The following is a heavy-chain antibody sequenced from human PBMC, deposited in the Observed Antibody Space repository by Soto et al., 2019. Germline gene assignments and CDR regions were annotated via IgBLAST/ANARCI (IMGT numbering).Heavy chain of an antibody. V-gene: IGHV4-4*02. J-gene: IGHJ4*02. CDR2: IYHSGST. D-gene: IGHD4-17*01. CDR1: GGSISSSNW. Sequence: KPSETLSLTCAVSGGSISSSNWWSWVRQPPGKGLEWIGEIYHSGSTNYNPSLKSRVTISVDKSKNQFSLKLSSVTAADTAVYYCAGYDYGAHDSVCYWGQGTLVTVSS. CDR3: AGYDYGAHDSVCY.